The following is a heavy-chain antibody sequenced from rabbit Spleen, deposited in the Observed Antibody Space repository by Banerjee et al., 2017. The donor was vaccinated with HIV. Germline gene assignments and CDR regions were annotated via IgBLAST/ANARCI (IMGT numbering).Heavy chain of an antibody. CDR1: GVSFSISSY. CDR3: ARDTSSSFSSYGMDL. CDR2: IDAGDSGFT. Sequence: QSLEESGGDLVKPGASLTLTCKASGVSFSISSYMCWVRQAPGKGLEWIACIDAGDSGFTYFANWAKGRFTVSKTSSTTVTLHMTSLTAADTATYFCARDTSSSFSSYGMDLWGPGTL. V-gene: IGHV1S40*01. J-gene: IGHJ6*01. D-gene: IGHD1-1*01.